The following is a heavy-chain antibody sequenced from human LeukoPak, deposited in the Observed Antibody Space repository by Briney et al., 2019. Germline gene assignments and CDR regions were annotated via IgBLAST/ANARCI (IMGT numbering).Heavy chain of an antibody. J-gene: IGHJ4*02. CDR1: GGSVSSGTYY. CDR2: IYYSGST. V-gene: IGHV4-61*01. D-gene: IGHD5-12*01. CDR3: ARLGGYGYFDY. Sequence: SETLSLTCTVSGGSVSSGTYYWTWTRQPPGKGLEWIGYIYYSGSTNYNPSLKSRVTISVDTSKSQFSLKLSSVTAADTAVYYCARLGGYGYFDYWGQGTLVTVSS.